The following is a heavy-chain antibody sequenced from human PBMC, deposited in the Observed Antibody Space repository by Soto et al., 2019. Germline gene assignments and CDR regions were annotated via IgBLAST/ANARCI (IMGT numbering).Heavy chain of an antibody. D-gene: IGHD6-6*01. CDR3: ARHRARNWFDP. Sequence: PSETLSLTCIVSGGSISSSSYYWGWIRQPPGKGLEWIGSIYYSGSTYYNPSLKSRVTISVDTSKNQFSLKLSSVTAADTAVSYCARHRARNWFDPWGQGTLVTVSS. CDR2: IYYSGST. CDR1: GGSISSSSYY. J-gene: IGHJ5*02. V-gene: IGHV4-39*01.